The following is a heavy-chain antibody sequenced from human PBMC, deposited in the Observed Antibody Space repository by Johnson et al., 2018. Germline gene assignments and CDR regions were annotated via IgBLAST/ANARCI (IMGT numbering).Heavy chain of an antibody. CDR2: IWYDGSNK. J-gene: IGHJ1*01. CDR3: AREGGSRGYYYASAEYFQH. V-gene: IGHV3-33*01. Sequence: QVQLVESGGGVVQPGRSLRLSCAASGFTFSSYGMHWVRQAPGKGLEWVAVIWYDGSNKYYADSVKGRFTISRDNSKNTRFLQMNSLRAEDTAVYYWAREGGSRGYYYASAEYFQHWGQGTLVTVSS. D-gene: IGHD3-22*01. CDR1: GFTFSSYG.